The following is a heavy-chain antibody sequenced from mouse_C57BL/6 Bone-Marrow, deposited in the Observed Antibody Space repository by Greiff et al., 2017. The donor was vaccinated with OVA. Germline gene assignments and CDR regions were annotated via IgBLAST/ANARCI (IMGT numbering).Heavy chain of an antibody. J-gene: IGHJ4*01. CDR3: TTCSSYDAMDY. CDR1: GFNITDDY. V-gene: IGHV14-4*01. D-gene: IGHD1-1*01. Sequence: VQLQQSGAELVRPGASVKLSCTASGFNITDDYMHWVKQRPEQGLEWIGWIDPENGDTEYASKFQGKATITADTSSNTAYLQLSSLTSEDTAVYYCTTCSSYDAMDYWGQGTSVTVSS. CDR2: IDPENGDT.